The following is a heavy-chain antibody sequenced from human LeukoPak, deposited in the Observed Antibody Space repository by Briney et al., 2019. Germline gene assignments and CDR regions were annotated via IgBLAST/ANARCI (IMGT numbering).Heavy chain of an antibody. CDR2: ISGYNGHT. CDR1: GYTFTSYG. J-gene: IGHJ5*02. CDR3: ARDSREVLLWFGEFSP. Sequence: ASVKVSCTASGYTFTSYGISWVRQAPGQGLEWMGWISGYNGHTKYAQKFQGRATMTTDTSTSTAYMELRSLRSDDTAVYYCARDSREVLLWFGEFSPWGQGTLVTVSS. V-gene: IGHV1-18*01. D-gene: IGHD3-10*01.